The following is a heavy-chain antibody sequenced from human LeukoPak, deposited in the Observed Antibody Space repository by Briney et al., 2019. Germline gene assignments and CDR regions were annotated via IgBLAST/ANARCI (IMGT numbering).Heavy chain of an antibody. V-gene: IGHV4-34*01. D-gene: IGHD5-12*01. CDR3: ARGGYSGYDWDY. CDR1: GESFSGYY. J-gene: IGHJ4*02. Sequence: SETLSLTCAVYGESFSGYYWTWIRQPPGKGLEWIGEINHSGSTNCDPSLKSRVTISVDTSKNQFSLKLSSVTAADTAVYYCARGGYSGYDWDYWGQGILVTVSS. CDR2: INHSGST.